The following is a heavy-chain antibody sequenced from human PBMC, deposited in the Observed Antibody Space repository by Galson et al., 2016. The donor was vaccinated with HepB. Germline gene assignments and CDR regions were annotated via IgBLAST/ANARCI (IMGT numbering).Heavy chain of an antibody. Sequence: SLRLSCAASGFTFGSYAMHWVRPAPGKGLESLAFISFDGNRRYYADSVKGRFTISRDNSKNTLYMQISNLRDEDSALYYCARERDGRGLGYWGQGTLVTVSS. CDR1: GFTFGSYA. V-gene: IGHV3-30-3*01. D-gene: IGHD5-24*01. CDR2: ISFDGNRR. CDR3: ARERDGRGLGY. J-gene: IGHJ4*02.